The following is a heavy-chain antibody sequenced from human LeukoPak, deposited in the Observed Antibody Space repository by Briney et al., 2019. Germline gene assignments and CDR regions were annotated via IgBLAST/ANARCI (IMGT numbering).Heavy chain of an antibody. CDR2: IYYSGST. CDR1: GGSISSGDYY. J-gene: IGHJ4*02. CDR3: ARDHRYSSGYYFLFDY. V-gene: IGHV4-30-4*08. Sequence: SETLSLTCTVSGGSISSGDYYWSWIRQAPGKGLEWIGYIYYSGSTYYNPSLKSRVTISVDTSKNQFSLKLSSVTAADTAVYYCARDHRYSSGYYFLFDYWGQGTLVTVSS. D-gene: IGHD3-22*01.